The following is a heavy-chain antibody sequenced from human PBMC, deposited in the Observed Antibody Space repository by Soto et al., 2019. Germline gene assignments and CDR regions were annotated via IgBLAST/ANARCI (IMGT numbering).Heavy chain of an antibody. CDR3: ARALIVVVVAATRSGFDY. V-gene: IGHV4-34*01. CDR2: INHSGST. Sequence: PSETLSLTCAVYGGSFSGYYWSWIRQPPGKGLEWIGEINHSGSTNYNPSLKSRVTISVDTSKNQFSLKLSSVTAADTAVYYCARALIVVVVAATRSGFDYWGQGTLVTVSS. D-gene: IGHD2-15*01. J-gene: IGHJ4*02. CDR1: GGSFSGYY.